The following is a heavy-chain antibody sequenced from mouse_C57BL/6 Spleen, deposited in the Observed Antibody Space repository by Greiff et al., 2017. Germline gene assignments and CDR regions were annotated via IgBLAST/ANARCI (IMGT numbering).Heavy chain of an antibody. CDR2: INPNSGTT. D-gene: IGHD1-2*01. J-gene: IGHJ2*01. Sequence: VQLQQSGPELVKPGASVKISCKASGYSFTDYNMNWVKQSNGKSLEWIGVINPNSGTTSYNQQFKGKATLTVDQSSSTAYMQLNSLTSEDSAVLFFARSSTAHYFDYWGQGTTLTVSS. CDR1: GYSFTDYN. CDR3: ARSSTAHYFDY. V-gene: IGHV1-39*01.